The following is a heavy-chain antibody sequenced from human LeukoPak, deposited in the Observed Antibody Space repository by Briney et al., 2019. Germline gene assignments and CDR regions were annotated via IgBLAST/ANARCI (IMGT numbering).Heavy chain of an antibody. Sequence: GGSLRLSCAASGFTVSSNYMSWVRQAPGKGLEWVSVIYSGGSTYYADFVKGRFTISRDNSKNTLYLQMNSLRAGDTAIYFCAKPARTDYTDYWGQGTLVTVSS. CDR3: AKPARTDYTDY. D-gene: IGHD1-14*01. J-gene: IGHJ4*02. CDR1: GFTVSSNY. V-gene: IGHV3-53*01. CDR2: IYSGGST.